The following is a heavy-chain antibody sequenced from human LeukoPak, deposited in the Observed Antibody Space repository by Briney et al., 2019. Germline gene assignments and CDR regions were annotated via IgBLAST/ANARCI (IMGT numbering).Heavy chain of an antibody. D-gene: IGHD6-6*01. CDR2: IYYSGST. V-gene: IGHV4-31*03. CDR1: GGSISSGGYY. J-gene: IGHJ4*02. CDR3: ARGHSSSSLDY. Sequence: SQTLSHTCTVSGGSISSGGYYWSWIRQHPGKGLEWIGYIYYSGSTYYNPSLKSRVTISVDTSKNQFSLKLSSVTAADTAVYYCARGHSSSSLDYWGQGTLVTVSS.